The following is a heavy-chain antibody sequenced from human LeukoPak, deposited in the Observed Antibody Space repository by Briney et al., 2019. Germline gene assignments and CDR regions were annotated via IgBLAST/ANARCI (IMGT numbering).Heavy chain of an antibody. J-gene: IGHJ6*03. V-gene: IGHV1-46*01. Sequence: GGSVKVSCKASGYTFTSYYMHRVRQAPGQGLEWMRIINPSGGSTSYAQKFQGRVTMTRDMSTSTVYMELSSLRSEDTAVYYCARTGTNYYYYYFMDVWGKGTTVTVSS. CDR2: INPSGGST. CDR1: GYTFTSYY. D-gene: IGHD1-7*01. CDR3: ARTGTNYYYYYFMDV.